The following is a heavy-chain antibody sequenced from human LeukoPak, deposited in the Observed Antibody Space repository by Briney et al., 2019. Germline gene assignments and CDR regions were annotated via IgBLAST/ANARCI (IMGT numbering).Heavy chain of an antibody. D-gene: IGHD2-2*01. V-gene: IGHV4-59*01. CDR2: IYYSGST. Sequence: SETLSLTCTVSGGSISSYYWSWIRQPPGKGLEWIGYIYYSGSTNYNPSLKSRVTISVDTSKNQFSLKLSSVTAADTAVYYCARSLGYCSSTSCYEIWFDPWGQGTLVTVSS. J-gene: IGHJ5*02. CDR3: ARSLGYCSSTSCYEIWFDP. CDR1: GGSISSYY.